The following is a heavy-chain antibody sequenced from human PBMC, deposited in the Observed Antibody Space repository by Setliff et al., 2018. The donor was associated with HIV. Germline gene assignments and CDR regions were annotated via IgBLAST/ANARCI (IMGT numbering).Heavy chain of an antibody. Sequence: PGGSLSLSCAASGFIFSSYAMSWGRQAPGKGLEWVSAIVGSGGSTYYADSVKGRFTIYRDNSKNTLYLQMKSLRAEDTAVYYCAKDRWDSGGYYYYGMDVFGPVTTVTVS. CDR2: IVGSGGST. D-gene: IGHD3-10*01. V-gene: IGHV3-23*01. CDR3: AKDRWDSGGYYYYGMDV. CDR1: GFIFSSYA. J-gene: IGHJ6*02.